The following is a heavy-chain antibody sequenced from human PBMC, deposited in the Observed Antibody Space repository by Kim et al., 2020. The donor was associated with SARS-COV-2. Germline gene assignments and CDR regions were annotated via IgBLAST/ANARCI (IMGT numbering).Heavy chain of an antibody. V-gene: IGHV1-18*01. CDR1: GYTFTSYG. CDR3: AREGSSSWYSTFWFDP. D-gene: IGHD6-13*01. J-gene: IGHJ5*02. CDR2: ISAYNGNT. Sequence: ASVKVSCKASGYTFTSYGISWVRQAPGQGLEWMGWISAYNGNTNYAQKLQGRVTMTTDTSTSTAYMELRSLRSDDTAVYYCAREGSSSWYSTFWFDPWGQGTLVTVSS.